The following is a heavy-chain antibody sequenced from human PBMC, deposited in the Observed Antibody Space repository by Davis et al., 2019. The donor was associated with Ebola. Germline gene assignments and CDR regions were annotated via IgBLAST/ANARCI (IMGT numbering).Heavy chain of an antibody. D-gene: IGHD6-13*01. J-gene: IGHJ3*02. CDR3: ARRSVAAAAMMAFDI. Sequence: PSETLSLTCTVSGGSISSYYWSWIRQPPGKGLEWIGYIYYSGSTNYNPSLKSRVTISVDTSKNQFSLKLSSVTAADTAVYYCARRSVAAAAMMAFDIWGQGTMVTVSS. CDR2: IYYSGST. V-gene: IGHV4-59*01. CDR1: GGSISSYY.